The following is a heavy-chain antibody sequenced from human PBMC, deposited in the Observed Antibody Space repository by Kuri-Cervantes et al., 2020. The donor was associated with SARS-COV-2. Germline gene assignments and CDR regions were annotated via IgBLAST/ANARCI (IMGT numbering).Heavy chain of an antibody. D-gene: IGHD3-22*01. CDR1: GGSFSGYY. V-gene: IGHV4-34*01. CDR2: INHSGST. Sequence: GSLRLSCAVYGGSFSGYYWSWIRQPPGKGLEWIGEINHSGSTNYNPSLKSRVPIPVDTAKNQFSLKLSYVTAADTAVYYSASDYYDSSGYAGYYYYYGMDVWGQGTPVTVSS. J-gene: IGHJ6*02. CDR3: ASDYYDSSGYAGYYYYYGMDV.